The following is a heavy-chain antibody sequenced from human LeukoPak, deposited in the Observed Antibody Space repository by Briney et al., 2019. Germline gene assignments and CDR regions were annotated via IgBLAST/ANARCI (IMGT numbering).Heavy chain of an antibody. D-gene: IGHD2-8*01. J-gene: IGHJ6*03. Sequence: PSETLSLTCTVSGGSITSSSYYWGWIRQPPGKGLEWIGRVYTSGSTKYKPSLKSRVTISLDTSKNQFSLKLSSVTAADTAVYYCARSGNETDIVLMVYDSYYYYMDVWGKGTTVTVSS. V-gene: IGHV4-39*07. CDR2: VYTSGST. CDR1: GGSITSSSYY. CDR3: ARSGNETDIVLMVYDSYYYYMDV.